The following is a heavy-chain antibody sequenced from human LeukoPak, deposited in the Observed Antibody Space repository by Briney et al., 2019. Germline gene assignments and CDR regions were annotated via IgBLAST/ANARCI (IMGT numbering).Heavy chain of an antibody. CDR1: GDSITSSTYY. V-gene: IGHV4-39*01. CDR2: IYYTGST. Sequence: SETLSLTCTVSGDSITSSTYYWGWIRQPPGKGLGRIGSIYYTGSTYYNPSLKSRVTISVDTSKNQFSLKLRSVTAADTAVYYCARLYYYDAGGYPNPWGQGTLVTVSS. D-gene: IGHD3-22*01. J-gene: IGHJ5*02. CDR3: ARLYYYDAGGYPNP.